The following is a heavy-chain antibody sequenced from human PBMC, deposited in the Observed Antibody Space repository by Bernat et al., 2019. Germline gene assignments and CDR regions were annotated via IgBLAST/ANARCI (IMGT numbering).Heavy chain of an antibody. D-gene: IGHD2/OR15-2a*01. Sequence: QVQLVQSGAEVKKPGSSVKVSCKASGGTFSSYTISWVRQAPGQGLEWMGRIIPILGIANYAQKFQGRVTITADKSTSTAYMELRSLRSDDTAVYYCARDFYRYYFDYWGQGTLVTVSS. CDR1: GGTFSSYT. CDR2: IIPILGIA. V-gene: IGHV1-69*08. J-gene: IGHJ4*02. CDR3: ARDFYRYYFDY.